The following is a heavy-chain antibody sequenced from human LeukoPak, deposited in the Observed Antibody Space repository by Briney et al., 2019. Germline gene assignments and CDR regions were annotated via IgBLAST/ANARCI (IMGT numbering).Heavy chain of an antibody. V-gene: IGHV3-7*03. CDR3: ARLGFCSRATCVDQ. CDR2: IREDGGER. CDR1: AFIFRGFW. J-gene: IGHJ5*02. Sequence: QAGGSLRLSCEGSAFIFRGFWKNWVRQSPGKGLGWVGSIREDGGERQYVDSVNGRFSISRDNTKGSLFLQVNSLRAEDTAVYYCARLGFCSRATCVDQWGQETLVTVS. D-gene: IGHD2-2*01.